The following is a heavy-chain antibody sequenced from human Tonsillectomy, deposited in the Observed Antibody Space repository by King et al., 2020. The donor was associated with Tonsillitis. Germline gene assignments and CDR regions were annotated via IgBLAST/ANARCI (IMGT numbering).Heavy chain of an antibody. D-gene: IGHD5-12*01. CDR3: ASGGREDLVATTDAFDI. CDR2: INPSGGST. CDR1: GYTFTSYY. Sequence: KASGYTFTSYYMHWVRQAPGQGLEWMGIINPSGGSTSYAQKFQVRVTMTRDTSTSTVYMELSSRRSEDTAVYYCASGGREDLVATTDAFDIWRQGTMVTVSS. V-gene: IGHV1-46*01. J-gene: IGHJ3*02.